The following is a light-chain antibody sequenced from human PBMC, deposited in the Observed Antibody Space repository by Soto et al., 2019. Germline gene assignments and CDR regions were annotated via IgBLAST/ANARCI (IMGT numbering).Light chain of an antibody. CDR3: LQHNSYPWT. Sequence: DIQVTQSPSAMSASVGDRVTITCRASQDISHYLAWFQQKPGKVPKRLIFAVSNLESGVPSRFRGSGSGTEFTLTITSMQPEDFATHYCLQHNSYPWTFGQGTKVDIK. J-gene: IGKJ1*01. V-gene: IGKV1-17*03. CDR1: QDISHY. CDR2: AVS.